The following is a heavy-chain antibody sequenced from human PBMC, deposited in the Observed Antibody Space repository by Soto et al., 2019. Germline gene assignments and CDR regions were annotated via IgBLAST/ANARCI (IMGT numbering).Heavy chain of an antibody. V-gene: IGHV4-30-2*01. Sequence: SETLSLTCAVSGGSISSGGYSWSWVRQPPGKGLEWIGYIYHSGSTYYNPSLKSRVTISVDRSKNQFSLKLSSVTAADTAVYYCARVPSPWGQGTLVTGSS. CDR1: GGSISSGGYS. J-gene: IGHJ5*02. CDR2: IYHSGST. CDR3: ARVPSP.